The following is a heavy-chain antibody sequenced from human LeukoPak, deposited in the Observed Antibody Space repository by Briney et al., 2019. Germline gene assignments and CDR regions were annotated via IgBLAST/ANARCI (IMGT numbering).Heavy chain of an antibody. CDR3: ARGVVIAATTTYYYYYMDV. D-gene: IGHD3-3*01. V-gene: IGHV1-69*01. CDR2: IIPIFGTA. Sequence: SVKVSCKASGGTFSSYAISWVRQAPGQGLEWMGGIIPIFGTANYAQKFQGRVTITADESTSTAYMELSSLRSEDTAVYYCARGVVIAATTTYYYYYMDVWGKGTTVTVSS. CDR1: GGTFSSYA. J-gene: IGHJ6*03.